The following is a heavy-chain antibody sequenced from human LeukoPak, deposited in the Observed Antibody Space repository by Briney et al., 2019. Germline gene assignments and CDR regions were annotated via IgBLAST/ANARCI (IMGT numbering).Heavy chain of an antibody. V-gene: IGHV3-7*01. Sequence: GSLRLSCAASGLTFSTFWMTWVRQTPGKGLEWVANINQDGSEKYYVDFVKGRFTISRDNAKNSLYLQMNSLRAEDTALYYCVRGTVWGQGTMVTVSS. CDR3: VRGTV. J-gene: IGHJ3*01. CDR2: INQDGSEK. CDR1: GLTFSTFW.